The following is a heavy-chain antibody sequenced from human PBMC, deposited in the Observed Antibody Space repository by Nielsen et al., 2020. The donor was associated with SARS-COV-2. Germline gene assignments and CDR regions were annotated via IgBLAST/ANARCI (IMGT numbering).Heavy chain of an antibody. CDR2: INHSGST. D-gene: IGHD1-26*01. V-gene: IGHV4-34*01. CDR1: GGSFSGYY. CDR3: ARKSPGTRGFDY. J-gene: IGHJ4*02. Sequence: SETLSLTCAVYGGSFSGYYWSWIRQPPGKGLEWIGEINHSGSTNYNPSLKSRVTISVDKSKNQFSLKLSSVTAADTAVYYCARKSPGTRGFDYWGQGTLVTVSS.